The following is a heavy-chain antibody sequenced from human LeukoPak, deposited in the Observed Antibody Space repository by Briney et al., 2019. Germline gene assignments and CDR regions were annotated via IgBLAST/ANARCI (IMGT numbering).Heavy chain of an antibody. CDR2: ISYDGSNK. D-gene: IGHD3-10*01. Sequence: QPGRSLRLSCAASGFTFSSYAMHWVRQAPGKGLEWVAVISYDGSNKYYADSVKGRFTISRDNSKNTLYLQMNSLRAEDTAVYYCASIVTGYGSGSYPQSTDWFDPWGQGTLVTVSS. CDR3: ASIVTGYGSGSYPQSTDWFDP. V-gene: IGHV3-30-3*01. J-gene: IGHJ5*02. CDR1: GFTFSSYA.